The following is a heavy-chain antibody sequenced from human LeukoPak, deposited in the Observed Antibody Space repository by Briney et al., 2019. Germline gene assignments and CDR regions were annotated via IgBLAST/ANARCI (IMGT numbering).Heavy chain of an antibody. Sequence: PGGSLRLSCAASGFTFSSYAMSWVRQAPGKGLEWVTAISGSGGSTYYADSVKGRFTISRDNSKNTLYLQMNSLRAEDTAVYYCAKVTIVVVTATYNTVDAFDIWGQGTMVTVSS. D-gene: IGHD2-21*02. CDR3: AKVTIVVVTATYNTVDAFDI. V-gene: IGHV3-23*01. J-gene: IGHJ3*02. CDR1: GFTFSSYA. CDR2: ISGSGGST.